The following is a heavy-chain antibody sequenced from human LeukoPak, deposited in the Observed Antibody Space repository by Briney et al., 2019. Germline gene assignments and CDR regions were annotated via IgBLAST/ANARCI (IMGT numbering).Heavy chain of an antibody. J-gene: IGHJ4*02. CDR2: IHSSGNYI. V-gene: IGHV3-21*05. CDR1: ASGVAFSIHS. CDR3: AREYNSEATFVY. D-gene: IGHD1-20*01. Sequence: GGSLRLSCTASASGVAFSIHSMNWVRQAPGKGLEWTSYIHSSGNYIFYAASVKGRFVVSRDNARNSLFLQMNNLRAEDTAIYYCAREYNSEATFVYWGQGTLVSVSS.